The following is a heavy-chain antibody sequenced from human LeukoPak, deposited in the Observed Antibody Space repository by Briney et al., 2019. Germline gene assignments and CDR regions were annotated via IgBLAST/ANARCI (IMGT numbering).Heavy chain of an antibody. CDR3: AKVKGGSGPFDD. CDR1: GFTVSSNY. Sequence: GGSLRLSCAASGFTVSSNYMSWVRQAPGKGLEWVSVIYNVGSTFYADSVKGRFTISRDSSKNTLHLQMNTLRAEDTAVYYCAKVKGGSGPFDDWGQGTLVTVSS. J-gene: IGHJ4*01. CDR2: IYNVGST. V-gene: IGHV3-53*01. D-gene: IGHD6-19*01.